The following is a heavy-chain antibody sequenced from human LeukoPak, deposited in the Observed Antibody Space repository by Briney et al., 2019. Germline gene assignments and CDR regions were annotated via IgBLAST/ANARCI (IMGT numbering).Heavy chain of an antibody. CDR3: ARDRWAIDY. J-gene: IGHJ4*02. CDR1: GFTFDDYA. V-gene: IGHV3-9*01. CDR2: ISWNSGSI. Sequence: PGRSLRLSCAASGFTFDDYAMHWVRQAPGKGLEWVSGISWNSGSIGYADSVKGRFTISRDNAKNTLYLQMNSLRAEDTAVYYCARDRWAIDYWGQGTLVTVSS.